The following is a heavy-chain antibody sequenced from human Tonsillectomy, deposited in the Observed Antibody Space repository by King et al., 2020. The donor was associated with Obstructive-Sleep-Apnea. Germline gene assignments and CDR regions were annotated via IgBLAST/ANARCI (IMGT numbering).Heavy chain of an antibody. CDR2: IYPGDSDT. J-gene: IGHJ4*02. CDR3: ARRPYCGGDCYSLDY. Sequence: DVQLVESGAEVKKPGESLKISCKGSGYSFTSYWIVWVRQMPGKGLEWMGIIYPGDSDTSYSPSFQVQVTISADKSISPAYLPWSSLKASDTAMYYCARRPYCGGDCYSLDYWGQGTLVTVSS. CDR1: GYSFTSYW. D-gene: IGHD2-21*02. V-gene: IGHV5-51*01.